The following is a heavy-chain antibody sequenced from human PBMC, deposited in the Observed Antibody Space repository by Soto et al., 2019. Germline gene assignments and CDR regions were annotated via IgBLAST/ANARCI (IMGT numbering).Heavy chain of an antibody. D-gene: IGHD2-21*01. CDR3: ARHLRRGPIVKGMDV. J-gene: IGHJ6*04. CDR1: GGSISSSSYY. Sequence: ASETLSLTCTVSGGSISSSSYYWGWIRQPPGKGLEWIGSIYYSGSTYYNPSLKSRVTISVDTSKNQFSLKLSSMTAANTGVYYCARHLRRGPIVKGMDVWGKGTTVP. CDR2: IYYSGST. V-gene: IGHV4-39*01.